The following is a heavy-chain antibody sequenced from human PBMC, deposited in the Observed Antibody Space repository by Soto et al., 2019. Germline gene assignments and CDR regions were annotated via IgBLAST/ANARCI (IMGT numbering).Heavy chain of an antibody. D-gene: IGHD3-10*01. J-gene: IGHJ4*02. CDR2: IYYSGNT. Sequence: PSEPLSLTCTVSGGSISSSSYYWGWIRQPPGKGLEWIGSIYYSGNTYYTPSLKSPVTISVDTVKNQSSLNLSSVTAADTAVYYCARQYYFGSGSYYNRCFDFWGQGTLVTVSS. CDR1: GGSISSSSYY. CDR3: ARQYYFGSGSYYNRCFDF. V-gene: IGHV4-39*01.